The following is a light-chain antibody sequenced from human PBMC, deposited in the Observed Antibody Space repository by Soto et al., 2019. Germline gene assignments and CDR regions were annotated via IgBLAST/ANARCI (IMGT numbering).Light chain of an antibody. J-gene: IGLJ2*01. CDR2: DAT. Sequence: QSALTQPASVSGSPGQSITISCTGTSSDVGGYDFVSWYQQHPGKDPKLMIYDATHRSSGISDRFSGSKSGSTASLTISGLQAEAEADYYCSSYRSSSASVVFGGGTQLTVL. CDR1: SSDVGGYDF. CDR3: SSYRSSSASVV. V-gene: IGLV2-14*03.